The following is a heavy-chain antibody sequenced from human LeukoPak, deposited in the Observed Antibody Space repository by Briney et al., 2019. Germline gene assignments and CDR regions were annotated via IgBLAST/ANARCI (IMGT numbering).Heavy chain of an antibody. J-gene: IGHJ4*02. CDR1: GGSISSYY. Sequence: SETPSLTCTVSGGSISSYYWSWIRQPPGKGLELIGYIYYTRTTYYNPSLKTRVTISVDTSKNQFSLKLSSVTAADTAVYYCAREKGSGSFDYWGQGTLVTVSS. CDR3: AREKGSGSFDY. CDR2: IYYTRTT. D-gene: IGHD6-19*01. V-gene: IGHV4-59*01.